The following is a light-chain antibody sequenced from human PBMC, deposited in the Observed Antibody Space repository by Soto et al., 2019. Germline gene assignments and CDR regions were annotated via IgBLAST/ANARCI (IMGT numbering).Light chain of an antibody. CDR1: QGISNY. J-gene: IGKJ4*01. CDR2: AAS. CDR3: QKYNSAPLT. Sequence: QMTQSPSSLSASVGDRVTITCRARQGISNYLAWYQQKPGKVPKLLIYAASTLQSGVPSRFSGSGAGTHFTLNISSLQPEDVSTHYCQKYNSAPLTFGGGTKVEIK. V-gene: IGKV1-27*01.